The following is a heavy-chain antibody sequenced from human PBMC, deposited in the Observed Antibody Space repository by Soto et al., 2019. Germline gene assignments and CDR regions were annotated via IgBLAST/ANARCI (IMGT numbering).Heavy chain of an antibody. J-gene: IGHJ4*02. CDR2: ILSKTDGGTT. Sequence: SVSNAWMNWVRQAPGKGLEWVGRILSKTDGGTTDYAAPVKGRFTISRDDSKNTLHLQMNSLKTEDTAVYYCTTHTAMVYWGQGTLVTVSS. CDR3: TTHTAMVY. CDR1: SVSNAW. D-gene: IGHD5-18*01. V-gene: IGHV3-15*07.